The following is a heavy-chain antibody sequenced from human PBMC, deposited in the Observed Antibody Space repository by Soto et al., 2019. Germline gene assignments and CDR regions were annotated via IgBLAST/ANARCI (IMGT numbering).Heavy chain of an antibody. Sequence: GGSLRLSCAASGFTFSDYYMSWIRQAPGKGLEWVSYISSSSSYTNYADSVKGRFTISRDNSKNTLFLQMNSLRTEDTAIFYCVRDYNDGSGRFDYWGQGALVTVSS. CDR2: ISSSSSYT. J-gene: IGHJ4*02. CDR1: GFTFSDYY. V-gene: IGHV3-11*06. D-gene: IGHD3-22*01. CDR3: VRDYNDGSGRFDY.